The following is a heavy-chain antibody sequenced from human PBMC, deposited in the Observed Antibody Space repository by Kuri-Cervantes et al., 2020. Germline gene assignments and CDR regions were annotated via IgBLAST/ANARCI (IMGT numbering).Heavy chain of an antibody. CDR1: GYTFTSYG. CDR3: AGGDMAVAGYYYYMDV. D-gene: IGHD6-19*01. CDR2: ISAYNGDT. Sequence: ASVKVSCKASGYTFTSYGISWVRQASGQGLEWMGWISAYNGDTNYAQKLQGRVTMTTDTSTSTAYMELRSLRSDDTAVYYCAGGDMAVAGYYYYMDVWGKGTTVTVSS. V-gene: IGHV1-18*01. J-gene: IGHJ6*03.